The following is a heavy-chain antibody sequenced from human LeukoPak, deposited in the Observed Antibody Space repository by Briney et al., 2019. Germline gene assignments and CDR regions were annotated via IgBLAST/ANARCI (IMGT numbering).Heavy chain of an antibody. CDR2: ISDSGRTT. CDR1: GLTFSNFK. V-gene: IGHV3-48*03. Sequence: PGGSLRLSCAVSGLTFSNFKMNWVRQAPGKGLEWVSYISDSGRTTFYADSVKGRFTISRDNAKNSLYLQMNSLRAEDTAVYYCARDSGSYDWGQGTLVTVSS. D-gene: IGHD6-6*01. CDR3: ARDSGSYD. J-gene: IGHJ4*02.